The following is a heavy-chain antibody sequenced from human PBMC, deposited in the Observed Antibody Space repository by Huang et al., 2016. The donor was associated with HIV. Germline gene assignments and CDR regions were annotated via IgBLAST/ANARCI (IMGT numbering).Heavy chain of an antibody. V-gene: IGHV3-23*01. CDR3: AKHLGGRRGFTFIVLFGAFDM. Sequence: EVQLLESGGGLAQPGGSLRLSCTASGFTFGSYALNWVRQAPGKGLGGVWGSTASGGITYYAKSVKGRFTISRDNSKNTLYLQMNSLRAEDTALYYCAKHLGGRRGFTFIVLFGAFDMWGQGTMVTVSS. CDR2: STASGGIT. D-gene: IGHD3-22*01. J-gene: IGHJ3*02. CDR1: GFTFGSYA.